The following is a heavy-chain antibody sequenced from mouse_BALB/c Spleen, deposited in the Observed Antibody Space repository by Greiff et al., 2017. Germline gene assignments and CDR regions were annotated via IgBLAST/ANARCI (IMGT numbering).Heavy chain of an antibody. Sequence: EVKLVESGPGLVKPSQSLSLTCTVTGYSITSDYAWNWIRQFPGNKLEWMGYISYSGSTSYNPSLKSRISITRDTSKNQFFLQLNSVTTEDTATYYCARNRDYGYEGYFDVWGAGTTVTVAS. CDR1: GYSITSDYA. V-gene: IGHV3-2*02. CDR3: ARNRDYGYEGYFDV. J-gene: IGHJ1*01. D-gene: IGHD1-2*01. CDR2: ISYSGST.